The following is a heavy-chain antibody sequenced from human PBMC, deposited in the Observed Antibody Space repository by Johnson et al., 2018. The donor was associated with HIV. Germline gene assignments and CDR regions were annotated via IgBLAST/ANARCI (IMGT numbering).Heavy chain of an antibody. CDR2: ISYDGSNK. CDR1: GFTFSSYA. Sequence: QMLLVESGGGVVQPGRSLRLSCAASGFTFSSYAMHWVRQAPGKGLEWVAVISYDGSNKYYADSVKGRFTISRDNSKNTLYLQMNSLRAEDTAVYYCARDSIEMATKSEDALDIWGQGTMVTVYS. J-gene: IGHJ3*02. D-gene: IGHD5-24*01. V-gene: IGHV3-30-3*01. CDR3: ARDSIEMATKSEDALDI.